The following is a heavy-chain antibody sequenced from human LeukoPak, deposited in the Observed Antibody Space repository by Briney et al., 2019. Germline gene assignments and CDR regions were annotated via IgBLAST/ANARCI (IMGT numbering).Heavy chain of an antibody. J-gene: IGHJ4*02. Sequence: ASVKVSCKASGYTFTSYGISWVRQAPGQGLEWMGLISDYNGNTNYAQKLQGRVTMTTDTSTSTAYMELRSLRSDDTAVYYCARDRGEYDSSGYYGYHFDYWGQGTLVTVSS. CDR1: GYTFTSYG. CDR2: ISDYNGNT. V-gene: IGHV1-18*01. CDR3: ARDRGEYDSSGYYGYHFDY. D-gene: IGHD3-22*01.